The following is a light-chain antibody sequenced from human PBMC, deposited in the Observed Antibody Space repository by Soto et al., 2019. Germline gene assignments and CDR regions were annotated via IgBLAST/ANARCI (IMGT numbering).Light chain of an antibody. CDR1: QDVGKW. J-gene: IGKJ5*01. V-gene: IGKV1-12*01. CDR3: QQLHVYPIT. Sequence: DIQMTQSPPSVSASVGDRVTIXCRASQDVGKWLAWYQQKTGKAPKLLIYAASNFQSGVPSRFSGSGSGTHFTLTISSLQPEDFATYYCQQLHVYPITFCQGTLLEIK. CDR2: AAS.